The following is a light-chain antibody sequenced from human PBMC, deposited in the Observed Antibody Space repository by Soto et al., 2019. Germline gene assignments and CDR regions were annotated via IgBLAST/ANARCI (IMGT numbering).Light chain of an antibody. CDR2: DAS. Sequence: EVVMTQSPATLSVSPGESATLSCRASQSLNSNVAWYRQKPGQAPRLLIYDASTRATGIPARFSGSGSGTEFTLTISSLQSEDFAVYYCQQYRVWPPVTFGGGTRWIS. CDR1: QSLNSN. V-gene: IGKV3-15*01. J-gene: IGKJ4*01. CDR3: QQYRVWPPVT.